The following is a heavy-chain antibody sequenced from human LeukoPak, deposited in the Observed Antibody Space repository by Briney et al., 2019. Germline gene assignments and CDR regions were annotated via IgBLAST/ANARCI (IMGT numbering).Heavy chain of an antibody. CDR1: GFTFSSYS. CDR3: ARGGDGYNLDAFDI. CDR2: ISSSSSYI. D-gene: IGHD5-24*01. Sequence: GGSLRLSCAASGFTFSSYSMNWVRQAPGKGLEWVSSISSSSSYIYYADSVKGRFTISRDNAKNSLYLQMNSLRAEDTAVYYCARGGDGYNLDAFDIRGQGTMVTVSS. V-gene: IGHV3-21*01. J-gene: IGHJ3*02.